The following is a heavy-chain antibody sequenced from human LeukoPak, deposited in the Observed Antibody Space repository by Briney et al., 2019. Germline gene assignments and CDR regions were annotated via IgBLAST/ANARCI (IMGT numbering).Heavy chain of an antibody. Sequence: GGSLRLSCAASGFMFDDYAMHWVRQVPGKGLEWVSGINWNSGDAGYADSVKGRFTISRDNAKNSLYLQMNSLRVEDTALYYCVKDRKSRDLDSLDIWGQGTMVTVSS. CDR2: INWNSGDA. V-gene: IGHV3-9*01. CDR1: GFMFDDYA. J-gene: IGHJ3*02. CDR3: VKDRKSRDLDSLDI. D-gene: IGHD5-24*01.